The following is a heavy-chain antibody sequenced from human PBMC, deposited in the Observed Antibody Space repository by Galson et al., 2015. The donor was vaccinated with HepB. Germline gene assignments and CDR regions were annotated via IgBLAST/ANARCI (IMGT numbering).Heavy chain of an antibody. CDR1: GYTFPSND. CDR3: ARGSPYYYYGMDV. CDR2: MNPNSGNT. J-gene: IGHJ6*02. V-gene: IGHV1-8*01. Sequence: SVKVSCKASGYTFPSNDFNWVRQASGQGLEWMGWMNPNSGNTDYAQKFQGRVTMTRNTSISTAYMELSSLRSEDSAVYYCARGSPYYYYGMDVWGQGTTVTVSS.